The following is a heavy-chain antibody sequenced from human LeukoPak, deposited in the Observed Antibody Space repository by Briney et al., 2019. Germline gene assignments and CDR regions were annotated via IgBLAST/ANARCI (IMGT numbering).Heavy chain of an antibody. V-gene: IGHV4-34*01. D-gene: IGHD2-2*01. CDR3: ARGPAPLGVVVPAAFYLDY. J-gene: IGHJ4*02. CDR2: INHSGST. Sequence: SETLSLTCAVYGGSFSGYYWSWIRQPPGKGLEWIEEINHSGSTNYNPSLKSRVTISVDTSKNRFSLKLSSVTAADTAVYYCARGPAPLGVVVPAAFYLDYWGQGALVTVSS. CDR1: GGSFSGYY.